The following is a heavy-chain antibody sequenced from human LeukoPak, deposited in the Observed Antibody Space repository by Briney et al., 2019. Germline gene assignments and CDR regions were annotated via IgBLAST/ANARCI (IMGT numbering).Heavy chain of an antibody. CDR3: ARSWYSSSWYHVFDV. V-gene: IGHV4-59*01. J-gene: IGHJ3*01. D-gene: IGHD6-13*01. Sequence: SETLSLTCTVSGGSISSYYWSWIRQPPGKGLEWIGYIYYSGSTNYNPSLKSRVTISVDTSKNQFSLKLSSVTAADTAVYYCARSWYSSSWYHVFDVWGQGTMVTVS. CDR1: GGSISSYY. CDR2: IYYSGST.